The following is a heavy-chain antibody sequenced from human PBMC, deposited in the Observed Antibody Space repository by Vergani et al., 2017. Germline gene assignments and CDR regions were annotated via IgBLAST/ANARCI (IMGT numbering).Heavy chain of an antibody. D-gene: IGHD3-22*01. J-gene: IGHJ4*02. CDR1: GGSISSGGYS. V-gene: IGHV4-30-2*01. Sequence: QLQLQESGSGLVKPSQTLSLTCAVSGGSISSGGYSWSWLRQPPGKGLEWIGYIYHSGSTYYNPSPKSLVTISVDRSKNQFSLKLSSVTAADTAVYYCARGHDSSGYYYDYWGQGTLVTVSS. CDR3: ARGHDSSGYYYDY. CDR2: IYHSGST.